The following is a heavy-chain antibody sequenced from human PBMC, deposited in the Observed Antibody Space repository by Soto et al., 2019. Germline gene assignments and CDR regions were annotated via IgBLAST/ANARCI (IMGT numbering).Heavy chain of an antibody. V-gene: IGHV3-33*01. J-gene: IGHJ4*02. CDR2: IWYDGSNR. CDR1: GFTISTHG. CDR3: AAATTWNFHFHY. Sequence: VGSVRLSCAASGFTISTHGMHWVRQAPGKGLEWVANIWYDGSNRFYADSVKGRFTISKDNSKNTLYLQMSSLRAEDTAVYYCAAATTWNFHFHYWGQGTQVTVSS. D-gene: IGHD1-7*01.